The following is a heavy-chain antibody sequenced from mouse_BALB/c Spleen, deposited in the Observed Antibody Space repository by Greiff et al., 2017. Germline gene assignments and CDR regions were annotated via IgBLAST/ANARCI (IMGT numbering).Heavy chain of an antibody. V-gene: IGHV5-4*02. CDR1: GFTFSDYY. D-gene: IGHD2-4*01. J-gene: IGHJ4*01. CDR2: ISDGGSYT. CDR3: ARDQTDYERGYYAMDY. Sequence: EVQGVESGGGLVKPGGSLKLSCAASGFTFSDYYMYWVRQTPEKRLEWVATISDGGSYTYYPDSVKGRFTISRDNAKNNLYLQMSSLKSEDTAMYYCARDQTDYERGYYAMDYWGQGTSVTVSS.